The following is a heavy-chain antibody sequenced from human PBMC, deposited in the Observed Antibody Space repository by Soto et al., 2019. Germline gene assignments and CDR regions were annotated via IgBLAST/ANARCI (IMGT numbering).Heavy chain of an antibody. D-gene: IGHD4-4*01. CDR2: IIPIFGTA. V-gene: IGHV1-69*12. J-gene: IGHJ6*02. Sequence: QVQLVQSGAEVKKPGSSVKVSCKASGGTFSSYAISWVRQAPGQGLEWMGGIIPIFGTANYAQKFQGRVTITEGESTSTAYMELSSLRSEDTAVYYCASGLLQYRYYYYGMDVWGQGTTVTVSS. CDR3: ASGLLQYRYYYYGMDV. CDR1: GGTFSSYA.